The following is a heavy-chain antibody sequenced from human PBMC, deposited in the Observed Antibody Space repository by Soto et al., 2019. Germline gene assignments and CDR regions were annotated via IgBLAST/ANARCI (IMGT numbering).Heavy chain of an antibody. Sequence: PSETLSLTCTVSGGSVSSGSYYWSWIRQPPGKGLEWIGYIYYSGSTNYNPSLKSRVTISVDTSKNQFSLKLSSVTAADTAVYYCARGNVAPGYWGQGTLVTVSS. D-gene: IGHD2-21*01. CDR2: IYYSGST. J-gene: IGHJ4*02. CDR1: GGSVSSGSYY. V-gene: IGHV4-61*01. CDR3: ARGNVAPGY.